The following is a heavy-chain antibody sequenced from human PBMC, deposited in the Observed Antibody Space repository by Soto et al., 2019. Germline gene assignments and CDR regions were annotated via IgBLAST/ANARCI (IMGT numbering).Heavy chain of an antibody. Sequence: SETLSLTCTVSGGSISSYYWSWILQPPGKGLEWIGYIYYSGSTNYNPSLKSRVTMSVDTSKNQFSLKLSSVTDADTAVYYCAREIVGARNPFDIWGQGTMVTVSS. D-gene: IGHD1-26*01. V-gene: IGHV4-59*12. CDR3: AREIVGARNPFDI. J-gene: IGHJ3*02. CDR1: GGSISSYY. CDR2: IYYSGST.